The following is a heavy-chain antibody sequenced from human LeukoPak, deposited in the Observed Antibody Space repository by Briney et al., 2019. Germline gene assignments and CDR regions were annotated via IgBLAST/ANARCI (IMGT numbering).Heavy chain of an antibody. D-gene: IGHD6-19*01. CDR1: GGSFSIYA. J-gene: IGHJ5*02. V-gene: IGHV3-23*01. CDR2: ISGSGGST. CDR3: AKGGSSSGWFPDTWFDP. Sequence: GGSLRLSCVASGGSFSIYAMSWVRQAPGQGLEWVSAISGSGGSTYYADSVKGRFTISRDNSKNTLYLQMNSLSAEDTAVYYCAKGGSSSGWFPDTWFDPWGQGTLVTVSS.